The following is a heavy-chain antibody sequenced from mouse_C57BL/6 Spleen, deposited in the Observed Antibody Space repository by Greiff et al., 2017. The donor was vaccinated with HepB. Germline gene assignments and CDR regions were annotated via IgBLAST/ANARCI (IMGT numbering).Heavy chain of an antibody. CDR3: ARIPYDYDDALYAMDY. Sequence: QVTLKESGPGILQPSQSLSLTCSFSGFSLSTFGMGVGWIRQPSGKGLEWLAHIWWDDDKYYNPALKSRLTISKDTSKNQVFPMIAIVDTADTATYYCARIPYDYDDALYAMDYWGQGTSVTVSS. CDR2: IWWDDDK. V-gene: IGHV8-8*01. CDR1: GFSLSTFGMG. D-gene: IGHD2-4*01. J-gene: IGHJ4*01.